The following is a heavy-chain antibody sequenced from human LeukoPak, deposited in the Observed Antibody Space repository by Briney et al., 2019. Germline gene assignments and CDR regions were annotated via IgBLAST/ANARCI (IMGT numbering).Heavy chain of an antibody. V-gene: IGHV3-30*18. CDR3: AKDGTGLRVSPPTFYDSSVYYGRFDT. CDR1: GFTFSSYG. D-gene: IGHD3-22*01. J-gene: IGHJ5*02. CDR2: TSFDGSNK. Sequence: GGSLRLSCVASGFTFSSYGMHWVRQAPGKGLEWVAVTSFDGSNKYYSDSVKGRFTISGDNSKTTLYLKMNGLRVKDTAVYNGAKDGTGLRVSPPTFYDSSVYYGRFDTWGQGTLVTVSS.